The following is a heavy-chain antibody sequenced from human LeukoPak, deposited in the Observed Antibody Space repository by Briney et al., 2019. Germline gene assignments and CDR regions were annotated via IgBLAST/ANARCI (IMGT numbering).Heavy chain of an antibody. Sequence: SETLSLTCTVSGGSISSDSDYWGWVRQPPGEGLEWIGSFYSSGSTYSNPSLKSRVTISVDTSKNQFSLKLSSVTAADTAVYYCARAVTSSSSWYKWVNWFDPWGQGTLVTVSS. J-gene: IGHJ5*02. CDR3: ARAVTSSSSWYKWVNWFDP. D-gene: IGHD6-13*01. V-gene: IGHV4-39*07. CDR1: GGSISSDSDY. CDR2: FYSSGST.